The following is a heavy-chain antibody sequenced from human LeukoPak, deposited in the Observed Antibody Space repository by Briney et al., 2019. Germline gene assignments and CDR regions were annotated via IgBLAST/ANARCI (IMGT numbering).Heavy chain of an antibody. CDR2: IIPILGIA. V-gene: IGHV1-69*04. J-gene: IGHJ4*02. D-gene: IGHD1-20*01. Sequence: SVTVSCKASGGTFSSYAISWVRQAPGQGLEWMGRIIPILGIANYAQKFQGRVTITADKSTSTAYMELSSLRSEDTAVYYCARGITGRHFDYWGQGTLVAVSS. CDR3: ARGITGRHFDY. CDR1: GGTFSSYA.